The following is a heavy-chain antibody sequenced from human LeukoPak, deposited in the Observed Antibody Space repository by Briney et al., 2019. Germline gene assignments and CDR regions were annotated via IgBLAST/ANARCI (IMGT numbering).Heavy chain of an antibody. D-gene: IGHD5-12*01. J-gene: IGHJ4*02. CDR1: GGTFSSYA. V-gene: IGHV1-69*13. CDR2: IIPIFGTA. Sequence: GASVKVSCKASGGTFSSYAISWVRQAPGQGLEWMGGIIPIFGTANYAQKFQGRVTITADESTSTAYMELSSLRSEDTAVYYCARGGYSGYDLWALSYYFDYWGQGTLVTVSS. CDR3: ARGGYSGYDLWALSYYFDY.